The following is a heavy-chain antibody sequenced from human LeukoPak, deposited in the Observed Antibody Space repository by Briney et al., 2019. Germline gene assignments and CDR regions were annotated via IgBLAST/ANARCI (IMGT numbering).Heavy chain of an antibody. CDR3: ARDGWYKSYMDV. V-gene: IGHV1-46*01. Sequence: ASVKVSCKASGYTFSSYYMHWVRQAPGQGVEWMGIINPSGGSTSYAQKFQGRVTRTRDTSTSTVYMELSSLRSEDTAVYYCARDGWYKSYMDVWGKGTTVIVSS. CDR1: GYTFSSYY. J-gene: IGHJ6*03. D-gene: IGHD6-19*01. CDR2: INPSGGST.